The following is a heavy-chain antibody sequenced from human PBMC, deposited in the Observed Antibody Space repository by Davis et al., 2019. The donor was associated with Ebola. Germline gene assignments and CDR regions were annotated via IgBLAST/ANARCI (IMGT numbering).Heavy chain of an antibody. V-gene: IGHV5-51*01. D-gene: IGHD1-1*01. J-gene: IGHJ6*02. CDR1: GYSFTSYW. CDR3: ARAGTGYYYYYGMDV. Sequence: GESLKISCKASGYSFTSYWIGCVRQMPGKGLDWMGIIYPGDSDTRYSPSFQGQVTISVDKSISTAYLQWSSLKASDTAMYYCARAGTGYYYYYGMDVWGQGTTVTVSS. CDR2: IYPGDSDT.